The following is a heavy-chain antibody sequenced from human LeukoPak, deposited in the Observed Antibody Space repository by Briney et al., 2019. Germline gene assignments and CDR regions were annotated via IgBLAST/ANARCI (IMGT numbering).Heavy chain of an antibody. CDR2: ILYDGSNK. V-gene: IGHV3-30-3*01. CDR3: ARGGLHYYDSSGFDY. J-gene: IGHJ4*02. CDR1: GFTFSRYA. Sequence: PGGSLRLSCAASGFTFSRYAMHWVRQAPGKGLECVAVILYDGSNKYYADSVKGRFTISRDNSKNTVYLQMNSLRAEDTAVYYCARGGLHYYDSSGFDYWGQGTPVTVSS. D-gene: IGHD3-22*01.